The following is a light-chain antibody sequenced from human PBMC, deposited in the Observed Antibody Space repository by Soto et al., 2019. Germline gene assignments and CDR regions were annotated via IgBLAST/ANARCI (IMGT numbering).Light chain of an antibody. CDR1: SSDVGGYNY. Sequence: QSVLTQPASVSGYPGQSITISCTGTSSDVGGYNYVSWYQQHPGKAPKLMIYEVSNRPSGVSNRFSGSKSGNTASLTISGLQAEDVADYYCSSYTSSSTRVFGGGTKLTFL. J-gene: IGLJ3*02. CDR2: EVS. CDR3: SSYTSSSTRV. V-gene: IGLV2-14*01.